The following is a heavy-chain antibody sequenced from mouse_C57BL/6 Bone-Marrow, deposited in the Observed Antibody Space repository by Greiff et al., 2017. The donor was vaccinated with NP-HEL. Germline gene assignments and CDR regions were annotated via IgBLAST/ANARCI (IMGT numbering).Heavy chain of an antibody. V-gene: IGHV1-76*01. CDR3: AKLSPPYYGSCLDY. J-gene: IGHJ2*01. D-gene: IGHD1-1*01. Sequence: QVQLQQSGAELVRPGASVKLSCKASGYTFTAYYINWVKQRPGQGLEWIARIYPASGNTYSNEKFKGKATLTAENSSSTAYMQLSSLTADDSAVYFCAKLSPPYYGSCLDYWGQGTTLTVSS. CDR1: GYTFTAYY. CDR2: IYPASGNT.